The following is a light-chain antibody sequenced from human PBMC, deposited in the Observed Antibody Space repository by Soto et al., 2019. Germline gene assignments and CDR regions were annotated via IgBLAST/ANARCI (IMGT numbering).Light chain of an antibody. CDR1: QGISNY. CDR2: AAS. CDR3: QKYNSAPPIT. J-gene: IGKJ3*01. V-gene: IGKV1-27*01. Sequence: DIQMTQSPSSLSASVGDRVTITCRASQGISNYLAWYQQKPGKVPKLLIYAASTLQSGVPSRFSGSGSGTDFTLTINSLQPEDVATYYCQKYNSAPPITFGPGTKVDIK.